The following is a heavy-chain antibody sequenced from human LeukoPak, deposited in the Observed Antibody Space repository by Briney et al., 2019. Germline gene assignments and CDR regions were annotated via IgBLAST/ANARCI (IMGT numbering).Heavy chain of an antibody. Sequence: ASVKVSCKASGYTFTSYAMHWVRRAPGQRLEWMGWINAGNGNTKYSQKFQGRVTMTRDTSTSTVYMELSSLRSEDTAVYYCARDLRGYSYYYGMDVWGQGTTVTVSS. D-gene: IGHD5-12*01. CDR2: INAGNGNT. CDR1: GYTFTSYA. J-gene: IGHJ6*02. CDR3: ARDLRGYSYYYGMDV. V-gene: IGHV1-3*01.